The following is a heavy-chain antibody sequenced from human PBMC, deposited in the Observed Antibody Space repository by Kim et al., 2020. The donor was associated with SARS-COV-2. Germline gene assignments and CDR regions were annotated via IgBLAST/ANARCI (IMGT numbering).Heavy chain of an antibody. V-gene: IGHV3-23*01. J-gene: IGHJ4*02. CDR1: GFTFTGYA. D-gene: IGHD2-2*03. Sequence: GGSLRLSCTTSGFTFTGYAMSWVRQAPGKGLEWVSSIDGSDGTTYYVDSVKGRFTISRDNSKNILYLQMSTLRADDTAVYYCMKGGWGWIWDHWGQGTL. CDR3: MKGGWGWIWDH. CDR2: IDGSDGTT.